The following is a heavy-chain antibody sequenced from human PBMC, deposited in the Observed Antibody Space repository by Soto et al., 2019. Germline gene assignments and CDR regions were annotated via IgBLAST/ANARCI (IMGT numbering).Heavy chain of an antibody. CDR3: ARRETRFSGRRTFDY. CDR2: INHSGST. Sequence: QVQLQQWGAGLLKPSETLSLTCAVYGGSFSGYYWSWIRQPPGQGLEWIGEINHSGSTNYNPSLKSRVTISVDTSKNQFSLKLSSVTAADTAVYYCARRETRFSGRRTFDYWGQGTLVTVSS. CDR1: GGSFSGYY. V-gene: IGHV4-34*01. D-gene: IGHD1-26*01. J-gene: IGHJ4*02.